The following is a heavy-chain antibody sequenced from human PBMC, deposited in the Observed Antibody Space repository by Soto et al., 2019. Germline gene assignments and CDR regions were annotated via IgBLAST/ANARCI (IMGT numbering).Heavy chain of an antibody. CDR1: GYTFTSYG. CDR2: ISAYNGNT. Sequence: QVQLVQSGAEVKKPGASVKVSCEASGYTFTSYGISWVRQAPGQGLEWMGWISAYNGNTNYAQKLQGRVTMTTDTSTSTAYMELRSLRSDDTAVYYCARETWSGYTYYYGMDVWGQGTTVTVSS. V-gene: IGHV1-18*01. CDR3: ARETWSGYTYYYGMDV. J-gene: IGHJ6*02. D-gene: IGHD3-3*01.